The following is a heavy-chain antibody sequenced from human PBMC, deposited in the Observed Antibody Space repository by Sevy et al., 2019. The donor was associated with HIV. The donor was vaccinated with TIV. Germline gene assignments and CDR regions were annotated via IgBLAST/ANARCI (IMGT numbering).Heavy chain of an antibody. Sequence: GGSLRLSCAASGFTFSKYSMSWVRQPPGKGLEWVSTLSFGCGEINHADSVKGRFTISRDNSKNSLYLQMNNLRAEDTAVYYCAREGCTKPHDYWGQGTMVTVSS. CDR1: GFTFSKYS. V-gene: IGHV3-23*01. J-gene: IGHJ4*02. D-gene: IGHD2-8*01. CDR2: LSFGCGEI. CDR3: AREGCTKPHDY.